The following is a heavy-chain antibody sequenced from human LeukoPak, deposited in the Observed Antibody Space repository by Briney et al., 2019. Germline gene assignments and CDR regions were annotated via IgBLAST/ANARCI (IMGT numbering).Heavy chain of an antibody. D-gene: IGHD5-18*01. J-gene: IGHJ5*02. CDR1: GYSFTSYW. CDR3: SRHVQDTAMVSWFDP. CDR2: IYPGDSDT. V-gene: IGHV5-51*01. Sequence: GESLKISCKGSGYSFTSYWIGWVRQMPGKGLEWMGIIYPGDSDTRYSPSFQGQVTISADKSISTAYLQWSSLKAWDTAMYHRSRHVQDTAMVSWFDPWGQGTLVPVSS.